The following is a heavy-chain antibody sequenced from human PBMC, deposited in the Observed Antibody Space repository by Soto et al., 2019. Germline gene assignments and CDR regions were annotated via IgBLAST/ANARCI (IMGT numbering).Heavy chain of an antibody. V-gene: IGHV1-46*01. D-gene: IGHD3-22*01. CDR3: ARDLIYYDGSGANWFDP. CDR1: GYSFTSYY. J-gene: IGHJ5*02. Sequence: VQLVQSGAEVKKRGASVKVSCKASGYSFTSYYMHWVRQAPGQGLEWMGIINPGGGSTTYAQKCQGRVTMTGDTSTSTVFMELSSPRSEDTAVYYCARDLIYYDGSGANWFDPWGQGTLVTVSS. CDR2: INPGGGST.